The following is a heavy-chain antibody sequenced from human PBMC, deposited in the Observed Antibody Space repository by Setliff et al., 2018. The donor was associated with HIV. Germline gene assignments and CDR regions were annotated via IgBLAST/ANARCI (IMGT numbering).Heavy chain of an antibody. CDR3: ARGLRQNRSHSDVFDV. Sequence: ASVKVSCKASGYTFTTYDINWVRQATGQGLEWMGWMNPNSGNTGYAERFQGRVTMTRDTSISTVYMELTSLRSEDMAVYYCARGLRQNRSHSDVFDVWGQGTVVTVSS. V-gene: IGHV1-8*02. CDR2: MNPNSGNT. J-gene: IGHJ3*01. D-gene: IGHD2-15*01. CDR1: GYTFTTYD.